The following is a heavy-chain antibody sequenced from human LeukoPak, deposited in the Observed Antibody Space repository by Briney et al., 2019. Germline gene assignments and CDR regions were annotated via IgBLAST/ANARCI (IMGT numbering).Heavy chain of an antibody. CDR2: IYYSGST. CDR3: AITMVRGVTLFDY. V-gene: IGHV4-59*01. J-gene: IGHJ4*02. CDR1: GGSISSYY. D-gene: IGHD3-10*01. Sequence: SETLSLTCTVSGGSISSYYWSWIRQPPGKGLEWIGYIYYSGSTNYNPSLKSRVTISVDTSKNQFSLKLSSVTAAGTAVYYCAITMVRGVTLFDYWGQGTLVTVSS.